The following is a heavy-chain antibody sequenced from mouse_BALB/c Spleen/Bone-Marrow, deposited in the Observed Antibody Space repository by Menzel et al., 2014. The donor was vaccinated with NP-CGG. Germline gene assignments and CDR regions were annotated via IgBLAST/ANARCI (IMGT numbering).Heavy chain of an antibody. CDR3: ALLGYYGYFYV. V-gene: IGHV4-1*02. CDR2: INPDSSTI. D-gene: IGHD2-2*01. CDR1: GFDFSRYR. J-gene: IGHJ1*01. Sequence: EVKLMESGGGLVRPGGSLKLSCAASGFDFSRYRMSWVRQAPGKGLGWIGEINPDSSTINYTPSLKDKFIISRDNAKNTLYLQMSKVRSEDTALYYCALLGYYGYFYVWGAGTTVTVSS.